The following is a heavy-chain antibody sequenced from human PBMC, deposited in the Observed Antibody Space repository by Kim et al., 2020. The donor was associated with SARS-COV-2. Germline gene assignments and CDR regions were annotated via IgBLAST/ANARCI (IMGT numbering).Heavy chain of an antibody. Sequence: GGSLRLSCAASGFNFDDYAMHWVRQVPGGALEWVSLISVDSINTYYADSVRGRFTISRDDSRDSLFLLIDSLRPEDTALYYCAKARGMRGSPTSPIGDWGQGTLVTVSS. V-gene: IGHV3-43*02. CDR3: AKARGMRGSPTSPIGD. CDR2: ISVDSINT. J-gene: IGHJ4*02. CDR1: GFNFDDYA. D-gene: IGHD3-10*01.